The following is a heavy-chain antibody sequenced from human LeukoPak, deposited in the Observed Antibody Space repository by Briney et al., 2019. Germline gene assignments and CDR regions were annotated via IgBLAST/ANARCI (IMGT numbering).Heavy chain of an antibody. D-gene: IGHD3-10*01. V-gene: IGHV3-30-3*01. CDR1: GFTFSSYA. J-gene: IGHJ6*02. Sequence: PGRSLRLSCAASGFTFSSYAMHWVRQAPGKGLEWVAVISYDGSNKYYADSVKGRFTISRDNSKNTLYLQMNSPRAEDTAVYYCATSGGSGSYYNRFFFKFYGMDVWGQGTTVTVSS. CDR3: ATSGGSGSYYNRFFFKFYGMDV. CDR2: ISYDGSNK.